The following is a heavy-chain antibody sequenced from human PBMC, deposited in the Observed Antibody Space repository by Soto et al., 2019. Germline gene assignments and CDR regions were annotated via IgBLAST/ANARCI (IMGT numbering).Heavy chain of an antibody. Sequence: EVQLVESGGGLVQPGGSLRLSCAASGFTFSSYSMNWVRQAPGKGLEWVSYISSSSSTIHYADSVKGRFTISRDNAKNSLYLQMNSLRAEDTAVYYCARIGAVAGDYYYYYYMDVWGKGTTVTVSS. J-gene: IGHJ6*03. V-gene: IGHV3-48*01. CDR1: GFTFSSYS. D-gene: IGHD6-19*01. CDR3: ARIGAVAGDYYYYYYMDV. CDR2: ISSSSSTI.